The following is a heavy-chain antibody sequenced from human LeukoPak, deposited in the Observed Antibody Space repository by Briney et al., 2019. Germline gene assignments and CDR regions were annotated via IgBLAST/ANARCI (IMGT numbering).Heavy chain of an antibody. V-gene: IGHV4-34*01. CDR2: INHSGST. CDR1: GGSFSGYY. CDR3: TRGGELMNF. Sequence: SETLSLTCAVYGGSFSGYYWSWIRQPPGKGLEWIGEINHSGSTNYNPSLKSRVTISVDTSKNQFSLRLSSVTAADTAVYYCTRGGELMNFWGQGTLVTVSS. D-gene: IGHD1-26*01. J-gene: IGHJ4*02.